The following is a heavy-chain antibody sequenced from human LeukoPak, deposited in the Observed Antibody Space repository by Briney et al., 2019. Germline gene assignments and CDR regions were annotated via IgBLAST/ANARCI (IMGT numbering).Heavy chain of an antibody. D-gene: IGHD2-2*01. V-gene: IGHV1-46*01. J-gene: IGHJ4*02. Sequence: ASVTVSCKASGYRFTSYDMHWVRQAPGQGVEWMGIINPSGGSTSYAQMFQGRVAITRDTSTTTVYMEVNSLTSEDTAVYFCARDGPTAAPFDYWGQGTLVTVSS. CDR1: GYRFTSYD. CDR2: INPSGGST. CDR3: ARDGPTAAPFDY.